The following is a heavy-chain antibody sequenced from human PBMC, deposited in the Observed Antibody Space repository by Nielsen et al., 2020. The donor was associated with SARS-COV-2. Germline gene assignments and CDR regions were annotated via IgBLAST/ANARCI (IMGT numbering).Heavy chain of an antibody. J-gene: IGHJ6*02. CDR1: GFTFSSYN. Sequence: GGFLRLSCVASGFTFSSYNMNWVRQAPGKGLEWVSCISSSSSYIYYEDSVKGRFTISRDNAENSLYLQMNSLRAEDTAVYYCAAYYASGSYSSGSSNYYYYGKDVWGQGTTVTVSS. V-gene: IGHV3-21*01. CDR3: AAYYASGSYSSGSSNYYYYGKDV. D-gene: IGHD3-10*01. CDR2: ISSSSSYI.